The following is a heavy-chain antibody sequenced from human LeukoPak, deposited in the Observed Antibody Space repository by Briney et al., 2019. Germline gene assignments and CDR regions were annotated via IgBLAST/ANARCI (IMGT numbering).Heavy chain of an antibody. D-gene: IGHD5-24*01. V-gene: IGHV3-30-3*01. CDR2: ISYDGSNK. CDR1: GFTFGSYA. CDR3: ASAVEMATTGDY. J-gene: IGHJ4*02. Sequence: HPGGSLRLSCAASGFTFGSYAMHWVRQAPGKGLEWVAVISYDGSNKYYADSVKGRFTISRDNSKNTLYLQMNSLRAEDTAVYYCASAVEMATTGDYWGQGTLVTVSS.